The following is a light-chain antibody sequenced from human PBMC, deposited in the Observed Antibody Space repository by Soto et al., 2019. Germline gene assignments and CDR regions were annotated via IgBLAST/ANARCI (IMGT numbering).Light chain of an antibody. CDR1: SSDVGGYNY. V-gene: IGLV2-14*01. CDR3: SSYTTGSLVV. J-gene: IGLJ2*01. CDR2: EVS. Sequence: QSALTQPASVSGSPGQSITISCTGTSSDVGGYNYVSWYQQHPGKAPKLMIYEVSNRPSGVSNRFSGSKSGNTASLTISGLQAEDEADYYCSSYTTGSLVVFGGGTKVTVL.